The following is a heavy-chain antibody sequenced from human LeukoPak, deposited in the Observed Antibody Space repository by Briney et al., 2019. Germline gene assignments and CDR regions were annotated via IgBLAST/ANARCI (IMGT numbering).Heavy chain of an antibody. D-gene: IGHD2-2*01. V-gene: IGHV4-30-4*08. J-gene: IGHJ5*02. Sequence: PSETLSLTCTVSGGSISSGDYYWSWIRQPPGKGLEWIVYIYYSGSTYYNPSLKSLVTISVDTSKNQFSLKLSSVTAADTAVYYCARDQYCSSTSCAPGWFDPWGQGTLVTVSS. CDR3: ARDQYCSSTSCAPGWFDP. CDR1: GGSISSGDYY. CDR2: IYYSGST.